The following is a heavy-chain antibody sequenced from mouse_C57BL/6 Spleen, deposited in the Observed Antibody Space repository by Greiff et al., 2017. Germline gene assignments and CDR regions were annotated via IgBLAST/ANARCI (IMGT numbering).Heavy chain of an antibody. D-gene: IGHD4-1*01. Sequence: QVQLQQSGAELVKPGASVKLSCKASGYTFTSYWMHWVKPRPGQGLEWIGMIHPNSGSTNYNEKFKSKATLTVDKSASTAYMQLSSLTSEDSAVYYCARSRNWADAIDYWGQGTSVTVSS. CDR2: IHPNSGST. CDR3: ARSRNWADAIDY. J-gene: IGHJ4*01. V-gene: IGHV1-64*01. CDR1: GYTFTSYW.